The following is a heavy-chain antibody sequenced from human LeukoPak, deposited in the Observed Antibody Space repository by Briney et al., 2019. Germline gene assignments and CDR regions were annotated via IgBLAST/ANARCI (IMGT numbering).Heavy chain of an antibody. Sequence: GGSLRLSCVASGFTFSRSGMHWVRQAPGKGLEWVAVISHDGSSKHCADSVKGRFTISRDNPKNMLYLQMNSLRTEDTAVYYCAKDRSSTWSIDYWGQGTLVTVSS. CDR1: GFTFSRSG. J-gene: IGHJ4*02. CDR2: ISHDGSSK. CDR3: AKDRSSTWSIDY. D-gene: IGHD6-13*01. V-gene: IGHV3-30*18.